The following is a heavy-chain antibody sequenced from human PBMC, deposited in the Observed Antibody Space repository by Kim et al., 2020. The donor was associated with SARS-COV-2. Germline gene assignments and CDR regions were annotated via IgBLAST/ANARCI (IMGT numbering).Heavy chain of an antibody. CDR2: ISGSGGST. J-gene: IGHJ6*04. V-gene: IGHV3-23*01. Sequence: GGSLRLSCAASGFTFSSYAMSWVRQAPGKGLEWVSAISGSGGSTYYADYVKGRFTISRDNSKNTLYLQMNSLRAEDTAVYYCAKHRITMVRGGLGLDVWGKGTTVTVSS. CDR3: AKHRITMVRGGLGLDV. CDR1: GFTFSSYA. D-gene: IGHD3-10*01.